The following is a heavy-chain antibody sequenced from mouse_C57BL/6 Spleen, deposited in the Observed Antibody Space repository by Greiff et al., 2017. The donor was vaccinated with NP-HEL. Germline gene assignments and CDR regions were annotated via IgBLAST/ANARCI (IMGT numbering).Heavy chain of an antibody. V-gene: IGHV1-81*01. Sequence: QVQLQQSGAELARPGASVKLSCKASGYTFTSYGISWVKQRTGQGLEWIGEIYPRSGNTYYNEKFKGKAPLTADKYSSTAYMELRSLASEDSAVYFCARWVYYYGSSYYFDYWGQGTTLTVSS. CDR1: GYTFTSYG. CDR3: ARWVYYYGSSYYFDY. D-gene: IGHD1-1*01. J-gene: IGHJ2*01. CDR2: IYPRSGNT.